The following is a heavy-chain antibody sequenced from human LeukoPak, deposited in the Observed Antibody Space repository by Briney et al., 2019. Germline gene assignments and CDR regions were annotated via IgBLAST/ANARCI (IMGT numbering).Heavy chain of an antibody. V-gene: IGHV3-21*01. Sequence: GGSLRLSCAASGFTFSSYSMNWVRQAPGKGLEWVSSISSSYIYYADSVKGRFTISRDNAKNSLYLQMNSLRAEDTAVYYCARDLSGIAGYTYGRGIDYWGQGTLVTVSS. CDR3: ARDLSGIAGYTYGRGIDY. CDR1: GFTFSSYS. J-gene: IGHJ4*02. CDR2: ISSSYI. D-gene: IGHD5-18*01.